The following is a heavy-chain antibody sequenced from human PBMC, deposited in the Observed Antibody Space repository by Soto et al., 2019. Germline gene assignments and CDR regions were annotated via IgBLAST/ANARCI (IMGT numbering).Heavy chain of an antibody. CDR3: AKDLSPSRYCSSTSCGAFDI. V-gene: IGHV3-23*01. D-gene: IGHD2-2*01. CDR1: GFTFSSYA. J-gene: IGHJ3*02. CDR2: ISGSGGST. Sequence: GGSLRLSCAASGFTFSSYAMSWVRQAPGKGLEWVSAISGSGGSTYYADSVKGRFTISRDNSKNTLYLQMNSLRAEDTAVYYCAKDLSPSRYCSSTSCGAFDIWGQGTMVTVSS.